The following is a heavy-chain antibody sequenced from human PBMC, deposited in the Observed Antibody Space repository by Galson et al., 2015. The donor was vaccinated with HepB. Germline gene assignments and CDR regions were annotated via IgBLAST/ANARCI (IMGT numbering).Heavy chain of an antibody. CDR2: SRNRARGYGT. CDR1: GFSFNDHY. J-gene: IGHJ4*02. CDR3: ARSEVTTVVTDFDS. D-gene: IGHD4-23*01. Sequence: SLRLSCAVSGFSFNDHYVDWVRQAPGKGLEWVGRSRNRARGYGTAYAVSVRGRFTVSRDDSKNSVFLQMNRLRSEDTAVYYCARSEVTTVVTDFDSWGQGTLVTVSP. V-gene: IGHV3-72*01.